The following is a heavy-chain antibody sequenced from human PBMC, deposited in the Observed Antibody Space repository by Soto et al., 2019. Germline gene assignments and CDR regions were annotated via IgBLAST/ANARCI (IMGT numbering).Heavy chain of an antibody. CDR3: ARGITIFGVVT. Sequence: QVQLQQWGAGLLKPSETLSLTCAVYGGSFSGYYWSWIRQPPGKGLEWIGEINHSGSTNYNPSLKSRVTISVDTYKNQFSLKLSSVTAADTAVYYCARGITIFGVVTWGQGTLVTVSS. CDR2: INHSGST. V-gene: IGHV4-34*01. CDR1: GGSFSGYY. D-gene: IGHD3-3*01. J-gene: IGHJ5*02.